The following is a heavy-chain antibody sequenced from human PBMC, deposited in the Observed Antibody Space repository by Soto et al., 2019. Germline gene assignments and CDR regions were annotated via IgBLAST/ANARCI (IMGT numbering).Heavy chain of an antibody. CDR2: INPSSGSP. V-gene: IGHV1-46*01. CDR3: ARGVVVKVYEMGGPDY. D-gene: IGHD2-8*01. J-gene: IGHJ4*02. Sequence: QVQLVQSGAEVKKPGASVKVSCRTSGYTFSRYYMHWVRQAPGQGLEWMGIINPSSGSPNYAQKFLGRLTVTRDKSPSTVYMELNGLTFEDPAMYYCARGVVVKVYEMGGPDYWGQGTLVTVSA. CDR1: GYTFSRYY.